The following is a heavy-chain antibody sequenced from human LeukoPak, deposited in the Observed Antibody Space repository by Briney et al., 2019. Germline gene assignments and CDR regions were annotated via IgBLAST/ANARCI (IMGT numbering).Heavy chain of an antibody. J-gene: IGHJ2*01. Sequence: GGSLRLSCAASGLTFPRYAFAWVRQAPGRGLQWVSGISGSGRDTFYSDSVKGRFTISRDNSKNTHYLQMSSLTAEDTAVYYCAKWGDFWTGLNNWYFEGWGRGSLVTVSS. CDR2: ISGSGRDT. CDR3: AKWGDFWTGLNNWYFEG. D-gene: IGHD3/OR15-3a*01. V-gene: IGHV3-23*01. CDR1: GLTFPRYA.